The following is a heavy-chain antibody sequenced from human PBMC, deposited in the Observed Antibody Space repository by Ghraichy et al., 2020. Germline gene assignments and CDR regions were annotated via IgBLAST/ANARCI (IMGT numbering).Heavy chain of an antibody. Sequence: SGPTLVKPTQTLTLTCTFSGFSLSTSGVGVGWIRQPPGKALEWLSLIYCHDDKRYSPSLKSRLTITKDTSKNQVVLTMTNMDPVDTSTYYCAHMARSIAVAGTGYDYYYYMDVWGKGTTVTVSS. CDR2: IYCHDDK. CDR3: AHMARSIAVAGTGYDYYYYMDV. J-gene: IGHJ6*03. D-gene: IGHD6-19*01. V-gene: IGHV2-5*01. CDR1: GFSLSTSGVG.